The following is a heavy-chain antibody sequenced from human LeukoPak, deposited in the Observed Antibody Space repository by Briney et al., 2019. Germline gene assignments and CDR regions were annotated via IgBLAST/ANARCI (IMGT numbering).Heavy chain of an antibody. CDR2: IYPADSTA. J-gene: IGHJ5*01. V-gene: IGHV5-51*01. Sequence: GESLKISCKASGYSFTTYWIGWVRQMPGKGLEWMGIIYPADSTAHYSPSFQGQVTISVDKSINTAYLQWSRLKASDTAVYYCARPGRDGGFSYGFDSWGQGTLVTVSS. D-gene: IGHD5-18*01. CDR1: GYSFTTYW. CDR3: ARPGRDGGFSYGFDS.